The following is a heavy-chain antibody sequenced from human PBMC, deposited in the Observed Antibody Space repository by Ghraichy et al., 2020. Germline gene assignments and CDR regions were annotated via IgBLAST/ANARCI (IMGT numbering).Heavy chain of an antibody. D-gene: IGHD5-24*01. CDR3: AKGSTGGWLQQNFDY. V-gene: IGHV3-30*18. Sequence: GESLNISCAASGFTFSNYGMHWVRQAPGKGLEWVAVTSHDGNYKYYADSVKGRFTISRDNSKNTLDLQMNSLRPEDTSVYYCAKGSTGGWLQQNFDYWGQGTLVTVSS. CDR1: GFTFSNYG. J-gene: IGHJ4*02. CDR2: TSHDGNYK.